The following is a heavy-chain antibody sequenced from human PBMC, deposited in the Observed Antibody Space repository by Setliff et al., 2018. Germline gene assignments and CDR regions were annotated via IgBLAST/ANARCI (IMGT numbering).Heavy chain of an antibody. Sequence: PGGSLRLSCASSGFTFSNSWMQWVRQAPGKGLVWVSRIESHGSSTSYADFAKGRITISRDEAKNTLYLQTNSLRAEDTAVYYCATSPVLSTDWGQGTLVTVSS. CDR1: GFTFSNSW. V-gene: IGHV3-74*01. CDR3: ATSPVLSTD. D-gene: IGHD3-16*02. J-gene: IGHJ4*02. CDR2: IESHGSST.